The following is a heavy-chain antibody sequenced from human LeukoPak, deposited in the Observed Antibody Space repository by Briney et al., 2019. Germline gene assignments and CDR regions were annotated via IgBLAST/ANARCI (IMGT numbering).Heavy chain of an antibody. CDR2: ISGSGGST. V-gene: IGHV3-23*01. CDR3: AKDLVAVAGRFRLDY. D-gene: IGHD6-19*01. CDR1: GFTFSSYA. J-gene: IGHJ4*02. Sequence: PGGSLRLSCAASGFTFSSYAMSCVRQAPGKGLEWVSSISGSGGSTYYADSVKGRFTISRDNSKNTLYLQMNSLRAEDTAVYYCAKDLVAVAGRFRLDYWGQGTLVTVSS.